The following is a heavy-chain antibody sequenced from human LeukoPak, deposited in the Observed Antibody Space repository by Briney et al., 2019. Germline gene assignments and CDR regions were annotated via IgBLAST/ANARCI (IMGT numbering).Heavy chain of an antibody. CDR1: GGSISSSSYY. CDR3: ARREMALRATDY. Sequence: SETLSLTCTVSGGSISSSSYYWDWIRQPPGKGLEWIGSIYYSGSTYYNPSLKSRVTISVDTSKNQFSLKLSSVTAADTAVYYCARREMALRATDYWGQGTLVTVSS. J-gene: IGHJ4*02. V-gene: IGHV4-39*01. CDR2: IYYSGST. D-gene: IGHD5-24*01.